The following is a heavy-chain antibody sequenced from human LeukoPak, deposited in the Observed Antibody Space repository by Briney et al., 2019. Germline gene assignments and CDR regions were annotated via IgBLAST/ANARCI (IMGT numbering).Heavy chain of an antibody. J-gene: IGHJ6*02. Sequence: GASVKVSCKASGYPFTGYYMHWVRQAPGQGLEWLGRINPNTGDRDYAQKFQDRVTMTRDTSISTAYMELSSLRSDDTAVYYCARPIRIAVAGIYYYGMDVWGQGTTVTVSS. D-gene: IGHD6-19*01. V-gene: IGHV1-2*06. CDR3: ARPIRIAVAGIYYYGMDV. CDR2: INPNTGDR. CDR1: GYPFTGYY.